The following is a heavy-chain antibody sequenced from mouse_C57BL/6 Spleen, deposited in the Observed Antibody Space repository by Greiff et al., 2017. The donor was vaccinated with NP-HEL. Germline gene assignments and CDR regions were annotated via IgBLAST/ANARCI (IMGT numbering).Heavy chain of an antibody. CDR2: INPNNGGT. V-gene: IGHV1-18*01. CDR3: ARSLYGSTSWFAY. Sequence: VHVKQSGPELVKPGASVKIPCKASGYTFTDYNMDWVKQSHGKSLEWIGDINPNNGGTIYNQKFKGKATLTVDKSSSTAYMELRSLTSEDTAVYYCARSLYGSTSWFAYWGQGTLVTVSA. D-gene: IGHD1-1*01. CDR1: GYTFTDYN. J-gene: IGHJ3*01.